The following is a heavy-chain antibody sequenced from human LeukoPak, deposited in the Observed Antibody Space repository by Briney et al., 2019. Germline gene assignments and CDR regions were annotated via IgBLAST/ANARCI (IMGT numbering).Heavy chain of an antibody. CDR1: GFTFDDYT. Sequence: GGSLRLSCAASGFTFDDYTMNWFRQVPGRGLQWVSLITWDGGTTYYEDSVRGRFTISRDNSKNSLYLQMNSLRTEDTALYYCAKDSGYCGGDNCLPDFWGQGTLVTVSS. CDR2: ITWDGGTT. V-gene: IGHV3-43*01. J-gene: IGHJ4*02. D-gene: IGHD2-21*01. CDR3: AKDSGYCGGDNCLPDF.